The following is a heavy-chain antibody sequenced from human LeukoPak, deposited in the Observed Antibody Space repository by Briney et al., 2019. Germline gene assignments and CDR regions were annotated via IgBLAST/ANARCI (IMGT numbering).Heavy chain of an antibody. CDR3: ARVYGLGSYYKFFDF. V-gene: IGHV4-59*01. D-gene: IGHD3-10*01. J-gene: IGHJ4*02. CDR1: GGSISTFY. Sequence: PSETLSLTCTVSGGSISTFYWSWIRQPPGKGLEWIGYIYYSGSTNYNPSLKSRVTISLDTSKNQFSLKLSSVTAADTAVYYCARVYGLGSYYKFFDFWGQGTLVTVSS. CDR2: IYYSGST.